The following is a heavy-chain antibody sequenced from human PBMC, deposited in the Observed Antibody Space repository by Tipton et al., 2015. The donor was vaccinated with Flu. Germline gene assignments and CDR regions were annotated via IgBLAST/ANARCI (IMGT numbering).Heavy chain of an antibody. CDR2: VSDDGSTK. V-gene: IGHV3-30*18. CDR1: GFTFKEYG. D-gene: IGHD3-10*01. CDR3: AKENGFGEGKKFAFDF. J-gene: IGHJ3*01. Sequence: SLRLSCEVAGFTFKEYGMHWVRQAPGKGLEWVAVVSDDGSTKYYANSVIGRFTISRDNSKNTVFLQMNSPRPEDTAIYYCAKENGFGEGKKFAFDFWGQGTMVTVSS.